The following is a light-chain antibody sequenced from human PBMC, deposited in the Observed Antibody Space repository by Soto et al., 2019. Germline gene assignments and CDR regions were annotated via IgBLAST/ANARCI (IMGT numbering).Light chain of an antibody. CDR2: DAS. V-gene: IGKV3-20*01. CDR3: QQYGSSGT. J-gene: IGKJ1*01. Sequence: EIVMTQSPATLSVSPGERATLSCRASQGVGSNLAWYQQKPGQAPRLLIYDASNRATGIPDRFSGSGSGTDFTLTISRLEPEDFAVYYCQQYGSSGTFGQGTKVDIK. CDR1: QGVGSN.